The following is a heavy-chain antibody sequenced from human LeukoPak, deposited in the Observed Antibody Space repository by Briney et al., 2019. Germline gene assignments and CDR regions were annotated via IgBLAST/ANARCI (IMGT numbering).Heavy chain of an antibody. CDR1: GGSFSGYY. V-gene: IGHV4-34*01. Sequence: PSETLSLTCAVYGGSFSGYYWSWIRQPPGKGLEWIGEINHSGSTNYNPSLKSRVTISVDTSKNQFSLKLSSVTAADTAVYYCARTGLYDILTGYRCNYFDYWGQGTLVTVSS. CDR3: ARTGLYDILTGYRCNYFDY. J-gene: IGHJ4*02. CDR2: INHSGST. D-gene: IGHD3-9*01.